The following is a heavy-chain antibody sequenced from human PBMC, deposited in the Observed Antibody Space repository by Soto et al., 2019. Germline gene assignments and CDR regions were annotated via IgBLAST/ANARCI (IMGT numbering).Heavy chain of an antibody. CDR3: ARDRYDYIWGSYRYVAFDI. Sequence: QVQLVESGGGVVQPGRSLRLSRAASGFTFSSYGMHWVRQAPGKGLEWVAVIWYDGSNKYYADSVKGRFTISRDNSKNTLYLQMNTLRAEDTAVYYCARDRYDYIWGSYRYVAFDIWGQWTMVTVSS. CDR1: GFTFSSYG. D-gene: IGHD3-16*02. J-gene: IGHJ3*02. V-gene: IGHV3-33*01. CDR2: IWYDGSNK.